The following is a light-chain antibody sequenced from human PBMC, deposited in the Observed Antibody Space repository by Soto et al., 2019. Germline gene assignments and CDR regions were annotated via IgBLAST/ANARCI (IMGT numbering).Light chain of an antibody. J-gene: IGKJ2*01. CDR1: QGIINY. Sequence: DIQMTQSPSSLSASVGDRVTITCQASQGIINYLNWYQQKPGKAPKLLIYEAPNLETGVPARFSGSGSGTDFTLNISSLQPEDIATYYCQQYDHPPYTFGQGTKLEIK. CDR2: EAP. CDR3: QQYDHPPYT. V-gene: IGKV1-33*01.